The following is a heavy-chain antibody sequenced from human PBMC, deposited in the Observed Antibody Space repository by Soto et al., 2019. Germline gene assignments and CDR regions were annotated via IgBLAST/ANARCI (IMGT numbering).Heavy chain of an antibody. Sequence: PGGSLSLSCAASGFTFSSYWMSWVRQAPGKGLEWVANIKQDGSEKYYVDSVKGRFTISRDNAKNSLYLQMNSLRAEDTAVYYCATTRYCSSTSCFPRWGQGTLVTVSS. CDR1: GFTFSSYW. CDR2: IKQDGSEK. J-gene: IGHJ4*02. CDR3: ATTRYCSSTSCFPR. D-gene: IGHD2-2*01. V-gene: IGHV3-7*01.